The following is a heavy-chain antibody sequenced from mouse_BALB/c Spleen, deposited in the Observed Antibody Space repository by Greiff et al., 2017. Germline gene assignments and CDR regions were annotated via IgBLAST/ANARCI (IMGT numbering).Heavy chain of an antibody. Sequence: DVKLVESGGGLVKPGGSLKLSCAASGFTFSDYYMYWVRQTPEKRLEWVATISDGGSYTYYPDSVKGRFTISRDNAKNNLYLQMSSLKSEDTAMYYCARGGAYGYDEMDYWGQGTSVTVSS. CDR1: GFTFSDYY. CDR2: ISDGGSYT. V-gene: IGHV5-4*02. CDR3: ARGGAYGYDEMDY. J-gene: IGHJ4*01. D-gene: IGHD2-2*01.